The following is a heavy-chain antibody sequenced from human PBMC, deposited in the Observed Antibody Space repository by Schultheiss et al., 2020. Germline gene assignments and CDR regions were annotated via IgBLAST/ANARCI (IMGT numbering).Heavy chain of an antibody. D-gene: IGHD3-3*01. CDR2: INSDGSST. CDR3: AKGTPNITIFGVVIIVDY. J-gene: IGHJ4*02. V-gene: IGHV3-74*01. Sequence: GGSLRLSCAASGFTFSSYWMHWVRQAPGKGLVWVSRINSDGSSTSYADSVKGRFTISRDNSKNTLYLQMNSLRAEDTAVYYCAKGTPNITIFGVVIIVDYWGQGTLVTVSA. CDR1: GFTFSSYW.